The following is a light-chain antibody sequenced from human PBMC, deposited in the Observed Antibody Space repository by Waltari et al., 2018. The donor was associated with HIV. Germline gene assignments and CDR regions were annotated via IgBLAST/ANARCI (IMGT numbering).Light chain of an antibody. CDR1: QIISTY. CDR2: AAS. J-gene: IGKJ1*01. Sequence: DIQMTQAPAPLSASVGDRVTIPCRASQIISTYLNWYQVKPGKAPKLLIYAASSLQSGIPRRFSGSESGTDFTLTVSSLQPEDFAIYFCQQSYSIPWTFGQGTKVEMK. CDR3: QQSYSIPWT. V-gene: IGKV1-39*01.